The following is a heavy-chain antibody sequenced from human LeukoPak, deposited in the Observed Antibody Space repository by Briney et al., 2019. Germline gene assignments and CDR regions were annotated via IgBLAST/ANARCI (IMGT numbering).Heavy chain of an antibody. D-gene: IGHD4-11*01. CDR2: INHSGST. Sequence: SETLSLTCAVYGGSFSGYYWSWIRQPPGKGLEWIGEINHSGSTNYNPSLKSRVTISVDTSKNQFSLKLSSVTAADTAVYYCARGDDDYTPDYWGQGTLVTVSS. CDR1: GGSFSGYY. CDR3: ARGDDDYTPDY. J-gene: IGHJ4*02. V-gene: IGHV4-34*01.